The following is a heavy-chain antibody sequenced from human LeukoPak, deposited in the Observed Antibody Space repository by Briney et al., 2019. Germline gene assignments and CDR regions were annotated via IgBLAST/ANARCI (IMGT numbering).Heavy chain of an antibody. CDR2: ISDNGGNT. D-gene: IGHD3-10*01. CDR3: ARRGSYFPFDY. Sequence: GGSLRLSCAASGFTFSSYSMNWVRQAPGKGLEWVSTISDNGGNTYYADSVKSRFTISRDNSKNTLYLHMNSLRVEDTAVYYCARRGSYFPFDYWGQGTLATVSS. V-gene: IGHV3-23*01. J-gene: IGHJ4*02. CDR1: GFTFSSYS.